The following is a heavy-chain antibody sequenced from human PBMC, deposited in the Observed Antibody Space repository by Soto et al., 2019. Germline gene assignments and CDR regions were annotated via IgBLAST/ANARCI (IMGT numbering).Heavy chain of an antibody. J-gene: IGHJ5*02. CDR2: MSYDGNII. D-gene: IGHD2-2*01. V-gene: IGHV3-30*18. CDR3: AKGGFIVVEPAATFRRDT. CDR1: GFTFSNFG. Sequence: QVQLVESGGGVVQPGRSLRLSCTASGFTFSNFGMHWVRQAPGKGLEWVALMSYDGNIIYYADSVKGRFTISRDNSNNTLYLQMNNLRREDSGVYYCAKGGFIVVEPAATFRRDTWGQGTLVTVSS.